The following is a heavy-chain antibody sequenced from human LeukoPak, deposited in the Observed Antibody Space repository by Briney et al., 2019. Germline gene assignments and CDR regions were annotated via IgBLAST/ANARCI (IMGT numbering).Heavy chain of an antibody. D-gene: IGHD1-26*01. CDR1: GGTFSSYA. J-gene: IGHJ5*02. Sequence: ASVTVSCKASGGTFSSYAISWVRQAPGQGLEWMGVIIPFFCIPNFEQKFQGRVTITADETMRTGNMEVSSVRSEDTAVYYCATHRLGATTWFDPWGQGTLVPVSS. CDR3: ATHRLGATTWFDP. CDR2: IIPFFCIP. V-gene: IGHV1-69*01.